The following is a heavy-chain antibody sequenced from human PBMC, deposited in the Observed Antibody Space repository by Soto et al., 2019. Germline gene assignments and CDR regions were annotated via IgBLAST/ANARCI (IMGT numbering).Heavy chain of an antibody. Sequence: QVQLVQSGAEVRKPGASVKVSCEASGYTFTSYAIYWVRQATGQGLEWMGWMNPNTGKSGYAQKFQGRVTMTSDTSISTAHMGLSSLRSEDTAVYYCARRAETNGWNGFGADKYYFDFWGQGTLVTVSS. D-gene: IGHD1-1*01. CDR3: ARRAETNGWNGFGADKYYFDF. CDR1: GYTFTSYA. J-gene: IGHJ4*02. CDR2: MNPNTGKS. V-gene: IGHV1-8*01.